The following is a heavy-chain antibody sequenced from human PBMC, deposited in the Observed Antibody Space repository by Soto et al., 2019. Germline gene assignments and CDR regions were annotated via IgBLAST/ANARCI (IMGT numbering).Heavy chain of an antibody. V-gene: IGHV4-34*01. Sequence: PSETLSLTCAVYGGSFSGYYWSWIRQPPWKGLEWIGEINHSGSTNYNPSLKSRVTISVDTSKNQFSLKLSSVTAADTAVYYCARSRPRGYSYGTSRGFDYWGQGTLVTVSS. CDR3: ARSRPRGYSYGTSRGFDY. CDR1: GGSFSGYY. J-gene: IGHJ4*02. D-gene: IGHD5-18*01. CDR2: INHSGST.